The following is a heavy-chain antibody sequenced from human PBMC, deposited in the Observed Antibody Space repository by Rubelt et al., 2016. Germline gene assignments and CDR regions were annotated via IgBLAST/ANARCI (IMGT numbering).Heavy chain of an antibody. CDR3: ARGRRGSSSWLGRDYYGMDV. D-gene: IGHD6-13*01. CDR1: GGSFSGYY. Sequence: QVQLQQWGAGLLMPSETLSLTCAVYGGSFSGYYWSWIRQPPGKGLEWIGEINHSGSTNYNPSLKSRVTISVDTSNNQFSPKLSFVTAADTAVYYCARGRRGSSSWLGRDYYGMDVWSQGTTVTVSS. CDR2: INHSGST. J-gene: IGHJ6*02. V-gene: IGHV4-34*01.